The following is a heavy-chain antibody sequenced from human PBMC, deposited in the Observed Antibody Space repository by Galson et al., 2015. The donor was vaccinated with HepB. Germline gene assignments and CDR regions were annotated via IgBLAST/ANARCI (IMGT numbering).Heavy chain of an antibody. V-gene: IGHV3-66*02. D-gene: IGHD2-15*01. CDR1: GFTVSSNY. Sequence: SLRLSCAASGFTVSSNYMSWVRQAPGKGLEWVSVIYSGGSTYYADSVKGRFTISRDNSKNTLYLQMNSLRAEDTAVYYCARDHSPKQGYYFDYWGQGTLVTVSS. J-gene: IGHJ4*02. CDR2: IYSGGST. CDR3: ARDHSPKQGYYFDY.